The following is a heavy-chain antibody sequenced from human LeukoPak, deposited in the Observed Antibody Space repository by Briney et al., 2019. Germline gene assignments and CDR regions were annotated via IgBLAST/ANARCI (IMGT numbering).Heavy chain of an antibody. V-gene: IGHV4-34*01. CDR2: INQSGST. CDR3: ARGRAFFD. Sequence: SETLSLTCAVYGGSFSGYYWNWIRQPPGEGLEWIGEINQSGSTNYNPSLKSRVTISFDTSKNQFSLKLSSVTAADTAVYYCARGRAFFDWGQGTLVTVSS. CDR1: GGSFSGYY. J-gene: IGHJ4*02. D-gene: IGHD3-3*02.